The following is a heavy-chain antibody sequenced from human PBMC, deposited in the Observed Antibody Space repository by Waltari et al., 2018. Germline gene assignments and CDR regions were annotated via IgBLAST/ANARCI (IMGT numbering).Heavy chain of an antibody. CDR3: VKTGYDSAWYFDY. J-gene: IGHJ4*01. V-gene: IGHV3-30*02. CDR1: GFTSSSVG. Sequence: QVQLVESGGGVVQPGGSLRLSCVESGFTSSSVGMHWVRQAPGKGVEWVAFIRFDGSNKDYADSVKGRFTISRDNSQNTLYLQMSSLRPEDTAIYYCVKTGYDSAWYFDYWGQGTLVTVSS. D-gene: IGHD3-22*01. CDR2: IRFDGSNK.